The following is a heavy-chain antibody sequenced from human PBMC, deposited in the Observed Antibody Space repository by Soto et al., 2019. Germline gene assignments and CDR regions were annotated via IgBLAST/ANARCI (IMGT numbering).Heavy chain of an antibody. J-gene: IGHJ5*02. CDR3: ASESSGWSKNWFDP. D-gene: IGHD6-19*01. V-gene: IGHV3-7*03. CDR1: GFTFSSYW. CDR2: IKQDGSEK. Sequence: GGSLRLSCAASGFTFSSYWMCWVRQAPGKGLEWVANIKQDGSEKYYVDSVKGRFTISRDNAKNSLYLQMNSLRAEDTAVYYCASESSGWSKNWFDPWGQGTWVTVSS.